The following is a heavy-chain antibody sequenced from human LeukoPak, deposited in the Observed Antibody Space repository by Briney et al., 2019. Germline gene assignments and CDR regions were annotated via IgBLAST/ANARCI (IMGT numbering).Heavy chain of an antibody. CDR1: GYTFTSYA. D-gene: IGHD4-17*01. Sequence: ASVKVSCKASGYTFTSYAMHWVRQAPGQRLEWMGWINAGNGDTKYSQKFQGRVTITRDTSASTAYMELSSLRSEDTAVYYCARAPLHDYGDYETSSANYGMDVWGQGTTVTVSS. J-gene: IGHJ6*02. V-gene: IGHV1-3*01. CDR3: ARAPLHDYGDYETSSANYGMDV. CDR2: INAGNGDT.